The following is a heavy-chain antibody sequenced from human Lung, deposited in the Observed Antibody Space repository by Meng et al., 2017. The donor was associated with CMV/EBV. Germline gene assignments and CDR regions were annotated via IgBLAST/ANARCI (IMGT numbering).Heavy chain of an antibody. CDR3: ARRRGGSGRDC. D-gene: IGHD3-10*01. CDR1: GGTISSSNYD. CDR2: IYHSGST. J-gene: IGHJ4*02. V-gene: IGHV4-39*01. Sequence: QMREPVTSPRLVHPSQPRPLTCTVAGGTISSSNYDWTWIRQPPGKGLEWIGAIYHSGSTSYNPSLQSRVTMFVDTSKNQFSLMLTSVTATDTAVYYCARRRGGSGRDCWGQGTLVTVSS.